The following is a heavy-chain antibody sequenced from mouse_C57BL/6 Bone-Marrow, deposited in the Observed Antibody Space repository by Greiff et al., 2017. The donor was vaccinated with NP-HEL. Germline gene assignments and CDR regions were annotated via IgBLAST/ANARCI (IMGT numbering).Heavy chain of an antibody. CDR1: GFSLTSYG. D-gene: IGHD2-5*01. CDR3: AKKAYYSNYDYAMDY. Sequence: VQLVESGPGLVQPSQSLSITCTVSGFSLTSYGVHWVRPPPGTGLEWLGLIWSGGSTDYNAAFISRLSLSNDNSKSQVFFKMNSLQADDTAIYYCAKKAYYSNYDYAMDYWGQGTSVTVSS. V-gene: IGHV2-4*01. J-gene: IGHJ4*01. CDR2: IWSGGST.